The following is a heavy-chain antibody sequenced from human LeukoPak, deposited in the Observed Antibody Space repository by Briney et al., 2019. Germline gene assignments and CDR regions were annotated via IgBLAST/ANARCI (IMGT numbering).Heavy chain of an antibody. CDR1: GFTVSSNY. CDR2: IYSGGST. V-gene: IGHV3-53*01. CDR3: ARDQFGSGRLDY. D-gene: IGHD3-10*01. J-gene: IGHJ4*02. Sequence: GGSPRLSCAVSGFTVSSNYMSWVRQAPGKGLEWVSVIYSGGSTYYADSVKGRFTISRDNSKNTLYLKMNSLRAEDTAVYYCARDQFGSGRLDYWGQGTLVTVSS.